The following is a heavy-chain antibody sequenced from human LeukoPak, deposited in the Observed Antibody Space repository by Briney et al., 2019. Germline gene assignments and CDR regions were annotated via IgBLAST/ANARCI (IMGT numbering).Heavy chain of an antibody. CDR2: IYYTGIS. CDR3: ARRGFRRPIAVAGTRYYFDY. V-gene: IGHV4-39*07. J-gene: IGHJ4*02. Sequence: SETLSLTCTVSGASITIGAESYHWGWIRQPPGKGLEWIGTIYYTGISYYNPSLKSRVTISVDTSKNQFSLKLSSVTAADTAVYYCARRGFRRPIAVAGTRYYFDYWGQGTLVTVSS. D-gene: IGHD6-19*01. CDR1: GASITIGAESYH.